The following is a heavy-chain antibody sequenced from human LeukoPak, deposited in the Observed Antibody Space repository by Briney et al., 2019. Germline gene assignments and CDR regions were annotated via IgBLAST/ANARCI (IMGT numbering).Heavy chain of an antibody. CDR1: GFTFSSYA. CDR2: ISGSGGST. V-gene: IGHV3-23*01. CDR3: AKGPGVMVRGVSGPYGMDV. Sequence: GGSLRLSCAASGFTFSSYATSWVRQAPGKGLEWVSAISGSGGSTYYADSVKGRFTISRDNSKNTLYLQMNSLRAEDTAVYYCAKGPGVMVRGVSGPYGMDVWGQGTTVTVSS. J-gene: IGHJ6*02. D-gene: IGHD3-10*01.